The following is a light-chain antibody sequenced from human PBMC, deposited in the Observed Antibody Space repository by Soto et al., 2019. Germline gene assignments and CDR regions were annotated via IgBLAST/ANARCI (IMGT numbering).Light chain of an antibody. V-gene: IGKV2-28*01. J-gene: IGKJ1*01. Sequence: DIVMTQSPLSLSVTPGEPASISCRSSQSLLHSNGYNYLDWYMQKPGQSPQLLIYVVSNRASGVRDRFSGSGSGTDFTLKISRVGAEDVGVYYCRQGLQAPLTFGQGPKVEI. CDR1: QSLLHSNGYNY. CDR3: RQGLQAPLT. CDR2: VVS.